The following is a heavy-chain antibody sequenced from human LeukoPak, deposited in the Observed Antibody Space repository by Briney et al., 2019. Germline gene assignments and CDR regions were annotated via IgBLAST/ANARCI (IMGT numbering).Heavy chain of an antibody. CDR2: ISSSSSTI. CDR1: GFTFSSYS. CDR3: ARDLEYYYDSSGFCG. J-gene: IGHJ4*02. V-gene: IGHV3-48*01. D-gene: IGHD3-22*01. Sequence: PGGSLRLSCAASGFTFSSYSMNWVRQAPGKGLEWVSYISSSSSTIYYADSVKGRFTISRDNAKNSLYLQMNSLRAEDTAVYYCARDLEYYYDSSGFCGWGQGTLVTVSS.